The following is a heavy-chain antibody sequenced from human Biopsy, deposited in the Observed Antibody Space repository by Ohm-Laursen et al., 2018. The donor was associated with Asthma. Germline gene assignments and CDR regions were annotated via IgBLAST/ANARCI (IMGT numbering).Heavy chain of an antibody. V-gene: IGHV1-69*13. Sequence: SVTASCKSLGGTFNTYVIGWVRQAPGQGLEWMGGINSVFGTTTYPQKFQDRVTITADDSTSTVYMELSSLRSEDTSVYYCARKAGSCISRTCYSLDFWGQGTLVTVSS. D-gene: IGHD2-2*01. CDR2: INSVFGTT. CDR1: GGTFNTYV. J-gene: IGHJ4*02. CDR3: ARKAGSCISRTCYSLDF.